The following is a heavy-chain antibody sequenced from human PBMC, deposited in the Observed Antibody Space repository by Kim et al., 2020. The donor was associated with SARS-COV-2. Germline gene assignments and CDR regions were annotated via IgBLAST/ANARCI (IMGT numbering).Heavy chain of an antibody. Sequence: GGSLRLSCAASGFTFSSYSMNWVRQAPGKGLEWVSSISSSSSYIYYADSVKGRFTISRDNAKNSLYLQMNSLRAEDTAVYYCAREWFGESSQDYYGMDVWGQGTTVTVSS. D-gene: IGHD3-10*01. CDR3: AREWFGESSQDYYGMDV. CDR1: GFTFSSYS. J-gene: IGHJ6*02. CDR2: ISSSSSYI. V-gene: IGHV3-21*01.